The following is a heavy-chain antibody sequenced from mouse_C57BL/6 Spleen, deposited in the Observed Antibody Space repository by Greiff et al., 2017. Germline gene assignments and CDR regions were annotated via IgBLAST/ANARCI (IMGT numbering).Heavy chain of an antibody. D-gene: IGHD1-1*01. V-gene: IGHV1-64*01. CDR2: IHPNSGST. J-gene: IGHJ4*01. Sequence: QVQLQQPGAELVKPGASVKLSCKASGYTFTSYWMHWVKQRPGQGLEWIGMIHPNSGSTNYNEKFKSKATLTVDKSSSTAYMQLSSLPSEDSAVYYCAREGVTTVVDNYAMDYWGQGTSVTVSS. CDR1: GYTFTSYW. CDR3: AREGVTTVVDNYAMDY.